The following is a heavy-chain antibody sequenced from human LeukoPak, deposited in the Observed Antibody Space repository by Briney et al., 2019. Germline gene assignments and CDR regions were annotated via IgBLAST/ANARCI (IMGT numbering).Heavy chain of an antibody. Sequence: ASVKVSCKASGGTFSSYSISWVRQAPGQGLEWMGGIIPIFGTANYAQKFQGRVTITADESTSAAYMELSSLRSEDTAVYYCARSKALRLDDIYYWGQGTLVTVSS. D-gene: IGHD3-9*01. CDR3: ARSKALRLDDIYY. J-gene: IGHJ4*02. V-gene: IGHV1-69*13. CDR2: IIPIFGTA. CDR1: GGTFSSYS.